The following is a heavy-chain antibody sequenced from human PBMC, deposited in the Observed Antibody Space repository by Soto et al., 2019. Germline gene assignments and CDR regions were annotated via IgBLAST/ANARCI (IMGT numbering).Heavy chain of an antibody. Sequence: PSETLSLTCAVSGGSISSSDYYWSWIRQPPGKGLEWIGYIYFSETTSYNPSLKSRVTISGDKSKNQFSLRLTSVTAADTAVYYCARWPQLEPRFDYWGQGTLVTVSS. J-gene: IGHJ4*02. CDR1: GGSISSSDYY. V-gene: IGHV4-30-4*01. D-gene: IGHD1-1*01. CDR3: ARWPQLEPRFDY. CDR2: IYFSETT.